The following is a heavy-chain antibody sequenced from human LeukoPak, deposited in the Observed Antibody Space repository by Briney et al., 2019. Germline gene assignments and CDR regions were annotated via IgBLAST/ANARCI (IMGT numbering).Heavy chain of an antibody. V-gene: IGHV3-48*01. J-gene: IGHJ4*02. Sequence: GGSLRLSCAASGFTFGSYSMNWVRQAPGKGLEWVSYISSSSSTIYYADSLKGRFTISRDDAENSLYLQMNSLRAEDTAVYYCARDSSVTAAPIDYWGQGTLVTVS. D-gene: IGHD2-2*01. CDR2: ISSSSSTI. CDR3: ARDSSVTAAPIDY. CDR1: GFTFGSYS.